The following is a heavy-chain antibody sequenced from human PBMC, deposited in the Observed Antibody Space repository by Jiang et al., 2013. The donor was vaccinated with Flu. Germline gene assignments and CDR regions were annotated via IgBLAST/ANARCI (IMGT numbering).Heavy chain of an antibody. J-gene: IGHJ4*02. CDR2: INTKTGDP. CDR1: GYTFTSYA. D-gene: IGHD6-13*01. CDR3: VRPANQQLGLFDY. Sequence: VQSGSELKKPGASVKVSCKASGYTFTSYAMNWVRQAPGQGPEWMGWINTKTGDPTYAQGFTGRCVFSLDTSVSTAYLQISSLKAEDTAVYYCVRPANQQLGLFDYWGQGTLVTVSS. V-gene: IGHV7-4-1*02.